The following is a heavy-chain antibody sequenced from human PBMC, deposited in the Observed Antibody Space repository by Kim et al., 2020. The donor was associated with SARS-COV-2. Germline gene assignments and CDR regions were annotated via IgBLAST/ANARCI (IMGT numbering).Heavy chain of an antibody. Sequence: RKVQGRVTMTTDTSTSTAYMELRSLRSDDTAVYYCARGGGFTMVRGVSDYWGQGTLVTVSS. D-gene: IGHD3-10*01. CDR3: ARGGGFTMVRGVSDY. V-gene: IGHV1-18*01. J-gene: IGHJ4*02.